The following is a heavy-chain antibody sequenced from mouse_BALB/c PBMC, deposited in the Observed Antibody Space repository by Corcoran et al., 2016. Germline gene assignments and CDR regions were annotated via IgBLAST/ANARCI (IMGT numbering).Heavy chain of an antibody. Sequence: QIQLVQPGPELKKPGETVKISCQASGYTFTNYGMNWVKQAPGKGLKWMGWINTYTGEPTYADDFKGRFAFSLETSASTAYLQINNLKNEDMATYFCAREPYAMDYWGQGTSVTVSS. V-gene: IGHV9-1*02. CDR3: AREPYAMDY. J-gene: IGHJ4*01. CDR1: GYTFTNYG. CDR2: INTYTGEP.